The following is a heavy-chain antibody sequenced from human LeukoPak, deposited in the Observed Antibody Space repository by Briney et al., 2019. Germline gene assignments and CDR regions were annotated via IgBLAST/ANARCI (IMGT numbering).Heavy chain of an antibody. CDR3: ARRQYSDAFDI. D-gene: IGHD2-21*01. J-gene: IGHJ3*02. Sequence: GESLQISCKGSGYSFTSYWIGWVRQLPGKGLEWMGIIYPGDSDTRYSPSFQGQVTISADKSISTAYLQWSSLKASDTAMYYCARRQYSDAFDIWDQGTMVTVSS. CDR1: GYSFTSYW. CDR2: IYPGDSDT. V-gene: IGHV5-51*01.